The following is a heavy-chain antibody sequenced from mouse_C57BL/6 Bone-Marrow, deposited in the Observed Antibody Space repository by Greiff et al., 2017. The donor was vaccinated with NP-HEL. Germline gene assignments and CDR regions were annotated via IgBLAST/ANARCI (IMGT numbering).Heavy chain of an antibody. CDR2: IRLKSDNYAT. V-gene: IGHV6-3*01. CDR3: TAPYFDY. J-gene: IGHJ2*01. Sequence: EVNVVESGGGLVQPGGSMKLSCVASGFTFSNYWMNWVRQSPEKGLEWVAQIRLKSDNYATHYAESVKGRFTISRDDSKSSVYLQMNNLRAEDTGIYYCTAPYFDYWGQGTTLTVSS. CDR1: GFTFSNYW.